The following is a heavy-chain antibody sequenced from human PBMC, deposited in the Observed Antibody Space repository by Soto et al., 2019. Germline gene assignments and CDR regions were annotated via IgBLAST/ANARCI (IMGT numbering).Heavy chain of an antibody. D-gene: IGHD2-21*01. J-gene: IGHJ5*01. CDR3: ARVSPYCFVLYESTHSSFDS. CDR1: GFTLSSYS. V-gene: IGHV3-21*01. CDR2: ISSSSSDI. Sequence: VRLYCAASGFTLSSYSMNWVRQAPGKGLEWVSSISSSSSDIYYADSVKGRFTISRDNAKNSLSLQMNSLRAEDTAVYYCARVSPYCFVLYESTHSSFDSSCQAPLVTGS.